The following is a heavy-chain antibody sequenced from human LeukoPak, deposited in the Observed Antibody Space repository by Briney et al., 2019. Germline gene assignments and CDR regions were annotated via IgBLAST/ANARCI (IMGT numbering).Heavy chain of an antibody. CDR3: AELGITMIGGV. CDR1: GFTFSSSA. D-gene: IGHD3-10*02. J-gene: IGHJ6*04. Sequence: GGSLRLSCAASGFTFSSSAMSWVRQAPGKGLEWVSSISGSGSGGSTYYADSVKGRFAISRDNAKNSLYLQMNSLRAEDTAVYYCAELGITMIGGVWGKGTTVTISS. CDR2: ISGSGSGGST. V-gene: IGHV3-23*01.